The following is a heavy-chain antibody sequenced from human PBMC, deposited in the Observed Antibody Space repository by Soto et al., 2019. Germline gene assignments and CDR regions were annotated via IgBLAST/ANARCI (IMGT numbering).Heavy chain of an antibody. CDR3: ARVVTMVRGVIDWFDP. CDR2: IYYSGST. Sequence: SETLSLTCTVSGGSISSGDYYWSWIRQPPGKGLEWIGYIYYSGSTYYNPSLKSRVTISVDTSKNQFSLKLSSVTAADTAVYYCARVVTMVRGVIDWFDPWGQGTLVTVSS. V-gene: IGHV4-30-4*01. CDR1: GGSISSGDYY. D-gene: IGHD3-10*01. J-gene: IGHJ5*02.